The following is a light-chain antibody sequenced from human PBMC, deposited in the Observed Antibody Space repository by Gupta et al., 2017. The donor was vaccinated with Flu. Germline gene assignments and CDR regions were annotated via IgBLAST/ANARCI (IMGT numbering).Light chain of an antibody. CDR1: NSNIGRNT. J-gene: IGLJ3*02. CDR3: ATWDDSRNGPV. V-gene: IGLV1-44*01. Sequence: SLLTQPPSSSGTPGQRVTISCSGSNSNIGRNTLSWYQQLPGAAPKLIIQNDNKRPSGVPVRFSGSKAGTSASLTISGLQSEDEGDFYCATWDDSRNGPVFGGGTRLTVL. CDR2: NDN.